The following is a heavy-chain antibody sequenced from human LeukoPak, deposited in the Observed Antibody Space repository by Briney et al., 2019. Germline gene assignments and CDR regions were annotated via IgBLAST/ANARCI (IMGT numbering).Heavy chain of an antibody. CDR1: GGSISSGGYY. CDR3: ARASKTPTYYDFWSGSQYYYYYYMDV. D-gene: IGHD3-3*01. CDR2: IYYSGST. Sequence: SQTLSLTCTVSGGSISSGGYYWSWIRQHPGKGLEWIGYIYYSGSTYYNPSLKSRVTISVDTSKNQCSLKLSSVTAADTAVYYCARASKTPTYYDFWSGSQYYYYYYMDVWGKGTTVTVSS. J-gene: IGHJ6*03. V-gene: IGHV4-31*03.